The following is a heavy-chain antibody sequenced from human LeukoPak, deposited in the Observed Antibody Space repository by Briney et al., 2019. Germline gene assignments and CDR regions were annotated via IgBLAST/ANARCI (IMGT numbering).Heavy chain of an antibody. V-gene: IGHV3-30*18. D-gene: IGHD3-22*01. J-gene: IGHJ4*02. Sequence: GRSLRLSCAASGFIFSSYGMHSVRQAPGKGLEWVAVISYDGSNKYYADSVKGRFTISRDNSKNTLYLQMNSLRAEDTAVYYCAKDFLTYYYDSSGYSGALDYWGQGTLVTDSS. CDR3: AKDFLTYYYDSSGYSGALDY. CDR2: ISYDGSNK. CDR1: GFIFSSYG.